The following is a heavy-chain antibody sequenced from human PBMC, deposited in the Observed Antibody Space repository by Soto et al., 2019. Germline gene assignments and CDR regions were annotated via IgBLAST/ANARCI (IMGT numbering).Heavy chain of an antibody. Sequence: QVQLQESGPGLVKPSETLSLTCTVSGGSISSYYWSWMRQPPGKGLEWIGYIYYSGSTNYNPSRKSRVTISVDTSKNQLSLKLSSVTAADTAVYYCASRYGSSFDYWGQGTLVTVSS. D-gene: IGHD3-10*01. J-gene: IGHJ4*02. V-gene: IGHV4-59*08. CDR1: GGSISSYY. CDR2: IYYSGST. CDR3: ASRYGSSFDY.